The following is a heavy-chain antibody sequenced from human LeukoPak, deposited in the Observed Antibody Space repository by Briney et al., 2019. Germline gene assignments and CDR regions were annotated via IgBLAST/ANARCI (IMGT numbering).Heavy chain of an antibody. Sequence: VKPGGSLRLSCAASGFTFSSYSMNWVRQAPGKGLEWVSSISSSSYIYYADSVKGRFTISRDNAKNSLYLQMNSLRAEDTAVYYCARDTSRGGYNFVDYWGQGTLVTVSS. CDR1: GFTFSSYS. J-gene: IGHJ4*02. CDR2: ISSSSYI. D-gene: IGHD5-24*01. CDR3: ARDTSRGGYNFVDY. V-gene: IGHV3-21*01.